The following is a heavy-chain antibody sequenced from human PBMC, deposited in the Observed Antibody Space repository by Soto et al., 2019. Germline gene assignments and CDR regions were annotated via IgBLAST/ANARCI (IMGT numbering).Heavy chain of an antibody. CDR3: ARGEQYSGRIFDY. J-gene: IGHJ4*01. Sequence: SQTLSLTCAITGDSVSSNSAGWSWVRQSPSRGLEWLGRTYYRSKWYYEYAVSVRGRITINPDTSKNQYTLQLNSVTPEDTAVYFCARGEQYSGRIFDYWGQGTLVTVSS. CDR2: TYYRSKWYY. CDR1: GDSVSSNSAG. V-gene: IGHV6-1*01. D-gene: IGHD1-26*01.